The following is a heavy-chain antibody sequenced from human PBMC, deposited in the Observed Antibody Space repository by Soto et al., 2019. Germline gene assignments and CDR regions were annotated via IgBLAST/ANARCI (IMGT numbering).Heavy chain of an antibody. D-gene: IGHD3-10*01. J-gene: IGHJ4*02. CDR1: GGSISSYY. CDR2: IYYSGST. CDR3: ARHLEGSCYFDY. V-gene: IGHV4-59*08. Sequence: SETLSLTCTVSGGSISSYYWSWIRQPPGKGLEWIGYIYYSGSTNYNPSLKSRVTISVDTSKNQFSLKLSSVTAADTAVYYCARHLEGSCYFDYWGQGTLVTVSS.